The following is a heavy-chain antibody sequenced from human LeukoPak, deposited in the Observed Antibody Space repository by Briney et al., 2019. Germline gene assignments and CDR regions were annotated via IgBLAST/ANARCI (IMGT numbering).Heavy chain of an antibody. CDR1: GGSISSYY. V-gene: IGHV4-34*01. Sequence: PSEALSLTCTVSGGSISSYYWSWIRQPPGKGLEWIGEINHSGSTNYNPSLKSRVTISVDTSKNQFSLKLSSVTAADTAVYYCARWYYYGSGSYYQGLYYYYGMDVWGQGTTVTVSS. D-gene: IGHD3-10*01. CDR2: INHSGST. J-gene: IGHJ6*02. CDR3: ARWYYYGSGSYYQGLYYYYGMDV.